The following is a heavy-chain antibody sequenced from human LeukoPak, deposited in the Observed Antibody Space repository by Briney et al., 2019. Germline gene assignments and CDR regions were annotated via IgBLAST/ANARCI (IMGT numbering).Heavy chain of an antibody. J-gene: IGHJ5*02. Sequence: KPSETLSLTCTVSGGSISSYYWSWIRQPPGKGLEWIGYIYYSGSTNYNPSLKSRVTISVDTSKNQFSLKLSSVTAAGTAVYYCARAIPLHYYGSGSYNWFDPWGQGTLVTVSS. D-gene: IGHD3-10*01. V-gene: IGHV4-59*08. CDR1: GGSISSYY. CDR2: IYYSGST. CDR3: ARAIPLHYYGSGSYNWFDP.